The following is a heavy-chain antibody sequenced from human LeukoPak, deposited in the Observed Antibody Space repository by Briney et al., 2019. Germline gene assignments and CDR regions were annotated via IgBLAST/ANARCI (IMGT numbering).Heavy chain of an antibody. D-gene: IGHD2-21*01. CDR2: ISGSGGST. CDR1: GFTFSSYA. V-gene: IGHV3-23*01. CDR3: AKAPVTTCRGAYCYPFDY. Sequence: PGGSLRLSCAASGFTFSSYAMSWVRQAPGKGLGWVSAISGSGGSTYYADSVKGRFTISRDNSKNTLYLQMNSLRAEDTAVYYCAKAPVTTCRGAYCYPFDYWGQGTLVTVSS. J-gene: IGHJ4*02.